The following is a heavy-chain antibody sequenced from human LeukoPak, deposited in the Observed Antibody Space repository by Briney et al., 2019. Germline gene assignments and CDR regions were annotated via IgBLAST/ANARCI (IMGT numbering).Heavy chain of an antibody. Sequence: ASVKVSCKVSGYTLTELSMHWVRQAPGKGLEWMGGFDPEDGETIYAQKFQGRVTMTEDTSTDTAYMELSSLRSEDTAVYYCARSYLGGDYARGLYNWFDPWGQGTLVTVSS. CDR1: GYTLTELS. D-gene: IGHD4-17*01. J-gene: IGHJ5*02. CDR2: FDPEDGET. CDR3: ARSYLGGDYARGLYNWFDP. V-gene: IGHV1-24*01.